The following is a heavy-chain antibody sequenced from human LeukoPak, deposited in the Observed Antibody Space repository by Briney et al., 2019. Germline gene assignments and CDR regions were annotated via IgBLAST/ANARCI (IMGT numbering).Heavy chain of an antibody. CDR1: GYTFTGYY. V-gene: IGHV1-2*06. CDR3: ARDNPGTASSGYLADLDY. D-gene: IGHD3-22*01. J-gene: IGHJ4*02. Sequence: ASVKVSCKASGYTFTGYYMHWVRQAPGQGLEWMGRINPNSGGTNYAQKFQGRVTMTRDTSISTAYMELSSLRSEDTAVYYCARDNPGTASSGYLADLDYWGQGTLVTVSS. CDR2: INPNSGGT.